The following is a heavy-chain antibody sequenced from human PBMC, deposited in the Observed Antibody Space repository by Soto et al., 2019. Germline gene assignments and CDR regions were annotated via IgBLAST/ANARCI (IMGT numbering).Heavy chain of an antibody. J-gene: IGHJ4*02. CDR2: INAGNGNT. Sequence: QVQLVQSGAEEKKPGASVKVSCKASGYTFTDYAMHWVRQAPGQRLEWMGWINAGNGNTKYSQKSQXTXTXXRDTSASTAYMELSSLRSEDTAVYYCARGGPPIDYWGQGTLVTVSA. V-gene: IGHV1-3*05. D-gene: IGHD3-10*01. CDR1: GYTFTDYA. CDR3: ARGGPPIDY.